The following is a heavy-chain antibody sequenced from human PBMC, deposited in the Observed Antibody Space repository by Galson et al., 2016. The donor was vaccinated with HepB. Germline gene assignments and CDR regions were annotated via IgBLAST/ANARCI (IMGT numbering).Heavy chain of an antibody. Sequence: SLRLSCAASGFTFSDSAMHWVRQASGKGLEWVGRIRSKADNSAAAYAASVKGRFTISRDDSENTAYLQMNSLEIEDTAVYYCTRGYCAGTSCYPQFDPWGQGTLVTVSS. CDR1: GFTFSDSA. J-gene: IGHJ5*02. V-gene: IGHV3-73*01. D-gene: IGHD2-2*01. CDR3: TRGYCAGTSCYPQFDP. CDR2: IRSKADNSAA.